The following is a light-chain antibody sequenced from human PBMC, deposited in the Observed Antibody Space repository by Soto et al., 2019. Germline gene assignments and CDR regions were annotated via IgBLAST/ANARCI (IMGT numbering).Light chain of an antibody. CDR1: QSVSSY. Sequence: EIVLTQSPATLSLSPGGRATLSCRASQSVSSYLAWYQQKPGQAPRLLIYDASNRATGIPARFSGSGSGTDFTLTISSLEPEDFAVYYCQQRSNWYTFGQGTKVDIK. J-gene: IGKJ2*01. V-gene: IGKV3-11*01. CDR3: QQRSNWYT. CDR2: DAS.